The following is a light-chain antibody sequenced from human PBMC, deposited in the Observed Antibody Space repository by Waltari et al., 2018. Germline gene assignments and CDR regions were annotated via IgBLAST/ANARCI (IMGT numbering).Light chain of an antibody. CDR1: QSVLYSSSNKNH. V-gene: IGKV4-1*01. CDR2: WAF. Sequence: DIVMTQSPDSLAVSLGERATINCKSSQSVLYSSSNKNHLSWYQHKPGQPPMLLIYWAFTREAGVPDVLGGSGCGTDVTLTISSLQAEDVAVYYCQQYYSSPSFGQGTKVEIK. CDR3: QQYYSSPS. J-gene: IGKJ1*01.